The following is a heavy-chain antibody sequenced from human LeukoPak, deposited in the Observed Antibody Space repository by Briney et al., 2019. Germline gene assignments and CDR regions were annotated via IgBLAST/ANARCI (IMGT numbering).Heavy chain of an antibody. V-gene: IGHV3-9*03. CDR3: AKSAVAGAYYFDY. J-gene: IGHJ4*02. D-gene: IGHD6-19*01. CDR2: ISWNSGSI. CDR1: GFTFSSYG. Sequence: GGSLRLSCAASGFTFSSYGIHWVRQAPGKGLEWVSGISWNSGSIGYADSVKGRFTISRDNAKNSLYLQMNSLRAEDMALYYCAKSAVAGAYYFDYWGQGTLVTVSS.